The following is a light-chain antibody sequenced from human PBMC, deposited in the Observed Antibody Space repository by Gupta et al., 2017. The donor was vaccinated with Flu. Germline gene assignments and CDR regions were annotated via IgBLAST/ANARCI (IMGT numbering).Light chain of an antibody. CDR2: GAS. J-gene: IGKJ5*01. V-gene: IGKV3-20*01. CDR1: QSVSSSY. CDR3: QQDGSSPIT. Sequence: EIVLTQSPGTLSLSPGERATLSCRTSQSVSSSYLAWYQQRPGQAPRRLIYGASNRATGIPDRFSGSGSGTXFTLTIXRREPEDFAMYYCQQDGSSPITFGXGTRLEIK.